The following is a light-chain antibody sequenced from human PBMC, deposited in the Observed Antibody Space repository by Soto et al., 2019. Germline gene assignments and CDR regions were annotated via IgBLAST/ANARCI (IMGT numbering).Light chain of an antibody. CDR2: DAS. CDR3: QQRSNWPPEYT. Sequence: EIVLTQSPDTLSLSPGERATLSCRASQSVSSYLAWYQQKPGQVPRLLIYDASNRATGIPARFSGSGSGTDFTLTISNLEPEDFAVYSCQQRSNWPPEYTFGQGTKLEIK. V-gene: IGKV3-11*01. CDR1: QSVSSY. J-gene: IGKJ2*01.